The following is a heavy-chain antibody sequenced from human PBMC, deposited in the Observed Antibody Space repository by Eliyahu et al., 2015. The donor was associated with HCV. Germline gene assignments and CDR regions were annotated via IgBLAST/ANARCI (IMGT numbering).Heavy chain of an antibody. CDR1: GYTFTSYA. V-gene: IGHV1-3*01. D-gene: IGHD2-2*01. Sequence: QVQLVQSGAEVKKPGASVKFSCKASGYTFTSYAMHWVRQAPGQRLEWMGWNQRYQGNTKYSQKFQGRVTITRDTSASTAYMELSSLRSEDTAVYYCARDRDIVVVPAATNWFDPWGQGTLVTVSS. CDR2: NQRYQGNT. CDR3: ARDRDIVVVPAATNWFDP. J-gene: IGHJ5*02.